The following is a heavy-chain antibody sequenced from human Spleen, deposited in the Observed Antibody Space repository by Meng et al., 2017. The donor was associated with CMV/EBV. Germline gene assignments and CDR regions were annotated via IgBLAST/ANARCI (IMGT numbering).Heavy chain of an antibody. CDR2: INPNSGGT. CDR1: GYTFTGYY. J-gene: IGHJ6*02. CDR3: TRDGTAAGRYYSYYHGMDV. Sequence: GESLKISCAASGYTFTGYYMHWVRQAPGQGLEWVGWINPNSGGTNYAQKFQGRVTMTRDTSISTAYMELSRLRSDDTAVYYCTRDGTAAGRYYSYYHGMDVWGQGTTVTVSS. D-gene: IGHD6-13*01. V-gene: IGHV1-2*02.